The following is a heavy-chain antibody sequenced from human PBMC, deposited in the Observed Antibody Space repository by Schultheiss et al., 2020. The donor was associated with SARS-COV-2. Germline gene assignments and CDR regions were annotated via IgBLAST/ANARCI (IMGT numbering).Heavy chain of an antibody. J-gene: IGHJ5*02. CDR2: MNPNSGNT. CDR1: GYTFTSYD. CDR3: ATFNSEWLLGAGWFDP. D-gene: IGHD3-3*01. Sequence: ASVKVSCKASGYTFTSYDINWVRQATGQGLEWMGWMNPNSGNTGYAQKFQGRVTMTRNTSISTAYMELSSLRSEDTAVYYCATFNSEWLLGAGWFDPWGQGTLVTVSS. V-gene: IGHV1-8*01.